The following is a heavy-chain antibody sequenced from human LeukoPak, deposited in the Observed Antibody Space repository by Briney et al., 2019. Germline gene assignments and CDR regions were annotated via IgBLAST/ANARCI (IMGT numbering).Heavy chain of an antibody. CDR3: ASLSDGYISTPRPFDY. J-gene: IGHJ4*02. D-gene: IGHD5-24*01. Sequence: GSLRLSCSACGFTVSNNYISWVRQAPGQGLEWGSVIYSVVGAYYADSVRARFTISRSNSKNTLYLQINSLRAADTAVYYCASLSDGYISTPRPFDYWGQGTLVTVSS. CDR2: IYSVVGA. V-gene: IGHV3-53*01. CDR1: GFTVSNNY.